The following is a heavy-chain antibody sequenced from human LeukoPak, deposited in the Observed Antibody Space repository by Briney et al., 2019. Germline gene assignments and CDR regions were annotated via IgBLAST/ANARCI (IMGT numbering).Heavy chain of an antibody. J-gene: IGHJ4*02. CDR3: ARDPPEDEWNSLDS. Sequence: SETLSLTCTVSGGSVNGYYWNWIRRAPGKGLEWIGFIHYSGLTVYSPSLQSRVSMSVDTSRNQFSLDLSSVIAADTALYYCARDPPEDEWNSLDSWGQGILVTVSS. D-gene: IGHD1-7*01. V-gene: IGHV4-59*02. CDR1: GGSVNGYY. CDR2: IHYSGLT.